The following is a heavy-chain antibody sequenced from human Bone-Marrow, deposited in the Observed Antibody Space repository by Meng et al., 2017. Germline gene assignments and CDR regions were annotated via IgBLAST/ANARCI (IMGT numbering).Heavy chain of an antibody. CDR1: GGSFSGYY. CDR2: IYYSGST. D-gene: IGHD5-18*01. CDR3: ARDLLGHLDTAMVTDY. Sequence: SETLSLTCAVYGGSFSGYYWSWIRQPPGKGLEWIGSIYYSGSTYYNPSLKSRVTISVDTSKNQFSLKLSSVTAADTAVYYCARDLLGHLDTAMVTDYWGQGTLVTVSS. J-gene: IGHJ4*02. V-gene: IGHV4-34*01.